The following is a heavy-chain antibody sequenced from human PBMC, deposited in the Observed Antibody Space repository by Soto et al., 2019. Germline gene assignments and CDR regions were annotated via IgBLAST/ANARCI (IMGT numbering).Heavy chain of an antibody. D-gene: IGHD3-9*01. CDR3: SRHPPYYDILTGYYIRHVDY. CDR2: IYYSGST. J-gene: IGHJ4*02. CDR1: GGSISSSSYY. Sequence: SATLSLTCTVSGGSISSSSYYWSWIRQPPGEGLEWIGYIYYSGSTNYNPSLKSRVTISVDTSKNQFSLKLSSVTAADTAVYYFSRHPPYYDILTGYYIRHVDYWGQGTLVTVSS. V-gene: IGHV4-61*05.